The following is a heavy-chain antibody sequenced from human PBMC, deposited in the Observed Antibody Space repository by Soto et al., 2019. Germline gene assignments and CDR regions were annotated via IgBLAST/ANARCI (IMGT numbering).Heavy chain of an antibody. CDR3: ATGLRRPPYYYYAMDV. D-gene: IGHD5-12*01. CDR1: GYTFTSYA. J-gene: IGHJ6*02. CDR2: INAGNGNT. Sequence: GASVKVSCKASGYTFTSYAMHWVRQAPGQRLEWMGWINAGNGNTKYSQKFQGRVTITRDTSASTAYMELSSLRSEDTAVYYCATGLRRPPYYYYAMDVRGQGTTVTVS. V-gene: IGHV1-3*01.